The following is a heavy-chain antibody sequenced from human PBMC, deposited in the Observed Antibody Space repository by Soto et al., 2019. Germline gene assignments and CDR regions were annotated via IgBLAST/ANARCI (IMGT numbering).Heavy chain of an antibody. D-gene: IGHD2-2*01. CDR3: ARERSVGYCITTTCPKPLHYYAMDV. J-gene: IGHJ6*02. Sequence: SVKVSCKASGGTFTNYAFSWVRQAPGQGLEWMGGIIPIFGTPDYAQKFQGRVTITADESTRTASMELSSLRSDDTAVYYCARERSVGYCITTTCPKPLHYYAMDVWGQGTTVTVSS. CDR1: GGTFTNYA. V-gene: IGHV1-69*13. CDR2: IIPIFGTP.